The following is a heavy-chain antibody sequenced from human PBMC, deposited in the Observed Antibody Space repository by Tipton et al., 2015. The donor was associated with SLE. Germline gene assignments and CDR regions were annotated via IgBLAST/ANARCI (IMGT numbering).Heavy chain of an antibody. D-gene: IGHD3-10*01. J-gene: IGHJ4*02. V-gene: IGHV4-59*08. Sequence: LSLTCTVYGGSISSYYWSWIRQPPGKGLEWIGYIYYSGSTNYNPSLKSRVTISVDTAKNQFSLKLTSVTAADTAVYYCARLDTGGSGSYVRFDYWGQGTLVTVSS. CDR1: GGSISSYY. CDR2: IYYSGST. CDR3: ARLDTGGSGSYVRFDY.